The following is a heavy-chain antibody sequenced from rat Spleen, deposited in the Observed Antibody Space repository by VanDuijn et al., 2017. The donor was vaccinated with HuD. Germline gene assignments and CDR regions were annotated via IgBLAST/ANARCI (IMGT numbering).Heavy chain of an antibody. CDR1: GFTFSTFP. Sequence: EVQLVESDGGLVQPGRSLKLSCADSGFTFSTFPMVWVRQAPKKDLEWVASISSGGGGTYYADSVEGRFTVSRDNSKSTLYLQVDSLRSEDTATYYCARQDTSGYSNWFAYWGQGVMVTVSS. CDR3: ARQDTSGYSNWFAY. CDR2: ISSGGGGT. V-gene: IGHV5-25*01. J-gene: IGHJ2*01. D-gene: IGHD4-3*01.